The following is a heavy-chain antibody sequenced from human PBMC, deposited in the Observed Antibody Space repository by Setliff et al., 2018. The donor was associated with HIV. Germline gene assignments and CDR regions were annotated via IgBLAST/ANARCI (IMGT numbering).Heavy chain of an antibody. CDR1: GGTISNSYYY. Sequence: SETLSLTCTVSGGTISNSYYYWGWIRQSPGKGLEWIGNIYYSGSTYFNPSLRNRVSISVDTSRNQFSLKLRSVTAADTATYYCARAKTIGSSALFLDPWGQGTPVTVSS. V-gene: IGHV4-39*07. D-gene: IGHD2-2*03. J-gene: IGHJ5*02. CDR2: IYYSGST. CDR3: ARAKTIGSSALFLDP.